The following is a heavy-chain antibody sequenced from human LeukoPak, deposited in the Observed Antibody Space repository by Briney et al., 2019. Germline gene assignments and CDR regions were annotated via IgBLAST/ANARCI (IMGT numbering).Heavy chain of an antibody. CDR2: ISYDGSNK. J-gene: IGHJ4*02. D-gene: IGHD6-19*01. CDR3: ARSSGWYRALWD. CDR1: GFTFSSYG. V-gene: IGHV3-30-3*01. Sequence: GRSLRLSCAASGFTFSSYGVHWVRQAPGKGLEWVAVISYDGSNKYYADSVKGRFTISRDNSKNTLYLQMNSLRAEDTAVYYCARSSGWYRALWDWGQGTLVTVSS.